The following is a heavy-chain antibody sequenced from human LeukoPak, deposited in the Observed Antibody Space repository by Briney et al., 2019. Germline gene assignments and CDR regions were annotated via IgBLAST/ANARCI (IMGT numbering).Heavy chain of an antibody. CDR1: GFTLSSYA. CDR2: ISGSGEST. D-gene: IGHD5-24*01. V-gene: IGHV3-23*01. Sequence: PGGSLRLSCAASGFTLSSYAMSWVRQAPGKGLEWVSAISGSGESTYYANSVKGRFTISRDNSKNTLYLQMNSLRAEDTAVYYCAKMRDGYDYWGQGTLVTVSS. CDR3: AKMRDGYDY. J-gene: IGHJ4*02.